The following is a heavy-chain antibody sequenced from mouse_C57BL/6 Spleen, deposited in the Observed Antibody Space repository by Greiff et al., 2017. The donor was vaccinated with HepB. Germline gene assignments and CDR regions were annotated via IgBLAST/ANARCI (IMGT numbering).Heavy chain of an antibody. Sequence: VKLQQPGAELVKPGASVTLSCKASGYTFTSYWMQWVKQRPGQGLEWIGEIDPSDSYTNYNQKFKGNATLTVDTSSSTAYMQLSSLTSEDSAVYYCARTGRVYAMDYGGQGTSVTVSS. V-gene: IGHV1-50*01. CDR3: ARTGRVYAMDY. CDR1: GYTFTSYW. J-gene: IGHJ4*01. D-gene: IGHD4-1*01. CDR2: IDPSDSYT.